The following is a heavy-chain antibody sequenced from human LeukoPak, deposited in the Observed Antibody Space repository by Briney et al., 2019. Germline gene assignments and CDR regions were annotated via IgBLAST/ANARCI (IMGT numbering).Heavy chain of an antibody. CDR3: ARVWQQLVRRFDP. J-gene: IGHJ5*02. CDR1: GGSFSGYH. V-gene: IGHV4-34*01. Sequence: SETLSLTCAVYGGSFSGYHWSWIRQPPGKGLGWIGEINHSGSTNYNPSLKSRVTISVDTSKNQFSLKLSSVTAADTAVYYCARVWQQLVRRFDPWGQGTLVTVSS. CDR2: INHSGST. D-gene: IGHD6-13*01.